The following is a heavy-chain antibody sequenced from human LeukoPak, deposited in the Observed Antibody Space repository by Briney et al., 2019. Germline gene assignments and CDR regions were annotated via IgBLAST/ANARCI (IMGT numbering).Heavy chain of an antibody. CDR1: GGSFSGYY. CDR3: ARGWGSGTYRDAFDI. Sequence: SETLSLTCAVSGGSFSGYYWSWVRQPPGKGLEWIGEINHSGSTNYNPSLKSRVTISVDASKHHFSLKLSSVTAADTAVYYCARGWGSGTYRDAFDIWGQGTMVTVSS. V-gene: IGHV4-34*01. J-gene: IGHJ3*02. D-gene: IGHD1-26*01. CDR2: INHSGST.